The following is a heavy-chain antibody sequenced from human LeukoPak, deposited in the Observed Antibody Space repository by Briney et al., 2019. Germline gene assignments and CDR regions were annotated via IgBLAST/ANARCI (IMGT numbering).Heavy chain of an antibody. CDR1: GFTFSSSW. CDR2: IYSDGSST. Sequence: GGSLRLSCAASGFTFSSSWMHWVRQAPGKGLVWVSRIYSDGSSTTYAGSVKGRFTISRDYANNTLYLQMDSLGAEDTALYYCARGGSTWLDYWGQGALVTVSS. D-gene: IGHD6-13*01. CDR3: ARGGSTWLDY. V-gene: IGHV3-74*03. J-gene: IGHJ4*02.